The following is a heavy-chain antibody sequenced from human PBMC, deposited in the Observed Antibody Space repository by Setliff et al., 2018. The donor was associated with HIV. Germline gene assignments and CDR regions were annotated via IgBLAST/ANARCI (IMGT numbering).Heavy chain of an antibody. V-gene: IGHV4-39*01. Sequence: SETLSLTCTVSGGSIRSSSFYWGWIRQPPGKGLEWIGSIYYSGSTYYNSSLKSRVAISVDTSKNQFSLKLSSVTATDTAVYYCARHAIVDTAGRGFDYWGQGTLVTVSS. CDR1: GGSIRSSSFY. D-gene: IGHD5-18*01. CDR2: IYYSGST. J-gene: IGHJ4*02. CDR3: ARHAIVDTAGRGFDY.